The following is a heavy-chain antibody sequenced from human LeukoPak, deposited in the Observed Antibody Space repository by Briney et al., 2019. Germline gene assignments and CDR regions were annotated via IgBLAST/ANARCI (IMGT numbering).Heavy chain of an antibody. CDR2: IKTDGSEQ. Sequence: RGSLSLSCAASGFLFRTYWMTWVRQAPGKGLEWGANIKTDGSEQHYLDSVKGRFHISRDNANNSLSLQMNSLRAEDTAVYYCARGAKPDDFWGEGALVTVSS. V-gene: IGHV3-7*01. CDR1: GFLFRTYW. J-gene: IGHJ4*02. CDR3: ARGAKPDDF.